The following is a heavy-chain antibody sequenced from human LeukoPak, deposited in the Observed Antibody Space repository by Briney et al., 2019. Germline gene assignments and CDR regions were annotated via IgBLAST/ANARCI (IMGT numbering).Heavy chain of an antibody. CDR3: ARAPGMDCSGGSCYFRDY. J-gene: IGHJ4*02. Sequence: SETLSLTCAVYGGSFSGYYWSWIRQPPGKGLEWIGYIYYSGSTNYNPSLKSRVTISVDTSKNQFSLKLSSVTAADTAVYYCARAPGMDCSGGSCYFRDYWGQGTLVTVSS. D-gene: IGHD2-15*01. CDR2: IYYSGST. CDR1: GGSFSGYY. V-gene: IGHV4-59*01.